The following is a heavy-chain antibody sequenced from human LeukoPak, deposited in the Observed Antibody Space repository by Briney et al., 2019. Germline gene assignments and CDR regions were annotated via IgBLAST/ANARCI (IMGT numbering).Heavy chain of an antibody. Sequence: GGSLRLSCAASGFTFSDYYMSWIRQAPGKGLEWVSYISSSGSTIYYADSMKGRFTISRDNAKNSLYLQMTSLRAEDTAAYYCARGSLHHSSYGMDVWGQGTTVTVSS. CDR2: ISSSGSTI. D-gene: IGHD1-14*01. J-gene: IGHJ6*02. V-gene: IGHV3-11*01. CDR1: GFTFSDYY. CDR3: ARGSLHHSSYGMDV.